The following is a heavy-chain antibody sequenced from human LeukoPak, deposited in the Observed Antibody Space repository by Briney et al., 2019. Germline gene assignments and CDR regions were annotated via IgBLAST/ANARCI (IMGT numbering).Heavy chain of an antibody. CDR3: ARVGYTYGYDY. D-gene: IGHD5-18*01. CDR2: MNPNSGNT. CDR1: GYTFTSYD. J-gene: IGHJ4*02. V-gene: IGHV1-8*01. Sequence: ASVKVSCKASGYTFTSYDINWVRQATGQGLEWMGWMNPNSGNTGYVQKFQGRVTMTRNTSITTAYMELSSLRSEDTAVYYCARVGYTYGYDYWGQGTLDTVSS.